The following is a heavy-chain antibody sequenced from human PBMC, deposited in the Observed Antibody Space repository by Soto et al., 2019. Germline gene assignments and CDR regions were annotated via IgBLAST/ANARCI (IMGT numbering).Heavy chain of an antibody. CDR3: ARRQSSPWFDP. V-gene: IGHV4-39*01. J-gene: IGHJ5*02. D-gene: IGHD2-15*01. CDR1: GGSISSSSYY. CDR2: IYYSGST. Sequence: QLQLQESGPGLVKPSETLSLTCTVSGGSISSSSYYWGWSRQPPGKGLEWIGNIYYSGSTYYNPSLKSRVTISVDTSKNQFSLKLSSVTAADTAVYYCARRQSSPWFDPWGLGTLVTVSS.